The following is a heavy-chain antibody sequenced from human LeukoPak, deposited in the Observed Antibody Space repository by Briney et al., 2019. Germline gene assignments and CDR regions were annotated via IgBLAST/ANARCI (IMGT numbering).Heavy chain of an antibody. V-gene: IGHV3-66*01. CDR1: GFTLISNY. Sequence: PGGSLRLSCSPSGFTLISNYMGWGRQAPGKGLEWVSVIYSGGSTYYADSVKGRFTISRDNSKNTLYLQMNSLRAEDTAVYYCASLAAGEDFDYWGQGTLVTVSS. CDR2: IYSGGST. J-gene: IGHJ4*02. CDR3: ASLAAGEDFDY. D-gene: IGHD6-13*01.